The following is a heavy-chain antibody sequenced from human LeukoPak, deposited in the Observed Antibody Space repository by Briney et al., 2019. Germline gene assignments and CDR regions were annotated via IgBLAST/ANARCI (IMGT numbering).Heavy chain of an antibody. CDR1: GGSISSYY. D-gene: IGHD7-27*01. CDR2: IYYSGST. J-gene: IGHJ4*02. CDR3: ARGPNWGWYDY. V-gene: IGHV4-59*01. Sequence: PSETLSLTCSVSGGSISSYYWSWIRQPPGKGLEWIGYIYYSGSTNYNPSLKSRVTISVDTSKNQFSLKLSSVTAADTAVYYCARGPNWGWYDYWGQGTLVTVSS.